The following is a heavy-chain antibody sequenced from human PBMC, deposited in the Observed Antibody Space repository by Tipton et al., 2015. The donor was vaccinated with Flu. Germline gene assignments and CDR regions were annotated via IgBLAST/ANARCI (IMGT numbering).Heavy chain of an antibody. V-gene: IGHV3-53*01. CDR3: AREFCSGGTCYGGVGYFDC. CDR2: IYSSGHT. D-gene: IGHD2-15*01. J-gene: IGHJ4*02. Sequence: CAASGFTVTDNYMSWVRQAPGKGLEWVSFIYSSGHTYYADSVKGRFTISRDISKNTLYLQMNSLRAEDTAVYYCAREFCSGGTCYGGVGYFDCWGQGTLVTVSS. CDR1: GFTVTDNY.